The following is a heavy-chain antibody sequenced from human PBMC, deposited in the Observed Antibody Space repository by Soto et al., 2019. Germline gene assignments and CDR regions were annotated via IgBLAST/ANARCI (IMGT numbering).Heavy chain of an antibody. CDR1: GGSISSGDYY. D-gene: IGHD2-21*02. J-gene: IGHJ5*02. CDR3: ARDGGSGAYCGGDCYRGGYNWFDP. V-gene: IGHV4-30-4*01. CDR2: IYYSGST. Sequence: SETLSLTCTVSGGSISSGDYYWSWIRQPPGKGLEWIGYIYYSGSTYYNPSLKSRVTISVGTSKNQFSLKLSSVTAADTAVYYCARDGGSGAYCGGDCYRGGYNWFDPWGQGTLVTVSS.